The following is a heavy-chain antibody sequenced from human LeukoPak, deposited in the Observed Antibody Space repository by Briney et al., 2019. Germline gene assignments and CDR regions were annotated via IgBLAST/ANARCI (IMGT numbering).Heavy chain of an antibody. V-gene: IGHV3-23*01. CDR2: ISGSGGST. CDR3: AKDLGGLAAS. D-gene: IGHD2-15*01. CDR1: GFTFSTYA. J-gene: IGHJ4*02. Sequence: GGSLRLSCAASGFTFSTYAMSWVRQAPGKGLEWVSAISGSGGSTYYADSVKGRFTISRDNSKDTLYLQVNSLRAEDTAVYYCAKDLGGLAASWSQGTLVTVSS.